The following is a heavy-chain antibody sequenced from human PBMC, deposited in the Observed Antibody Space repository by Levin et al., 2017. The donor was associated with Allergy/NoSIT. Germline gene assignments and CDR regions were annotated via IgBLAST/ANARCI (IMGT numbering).Heavy chain of an antibody. V-gene: IGHV3-48*02. D-gene: IGHD2-15*01. Sequence: QAGGSLRLSCAASGFTFSSYSMNWVRQAPGKGLEWVSYISSSSSTIYYADSVKGRFTISRDNAKNSLYLQMNSLRDEDTAVYYCAREYCSGGSCYSARYYYGMDVWGQGTTVTVSS. CDR1: GFTFSSYS. J-gene: IGHJ6*02. CDR3: AREYCSGGSCYSARYYYGMDV. CDR2: ISSSSSTI.